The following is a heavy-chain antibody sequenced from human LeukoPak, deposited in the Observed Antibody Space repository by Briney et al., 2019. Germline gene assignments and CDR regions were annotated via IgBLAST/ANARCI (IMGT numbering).Heavy chain of an antibody. CDR1: GDSVSSNSAA. CDR2: TYYRSKWYN. Sequence: SQTLSLTCAISGDSVSSNSAAWNWIRQSPSRGLEWLGRTYYRSKWYNDYAVSVKSRITINPDTSKNQFSLQLNSVTPEDTAVYYCARGSRVYCGGDCYSFDYWGQGTLVTVSS. V-gene: IGHV6-1*01. J-gene: IGHJ4*02. CDR3: ARGSRVYCGGDCYSFDY. D-gene: IGHD2-21*02.